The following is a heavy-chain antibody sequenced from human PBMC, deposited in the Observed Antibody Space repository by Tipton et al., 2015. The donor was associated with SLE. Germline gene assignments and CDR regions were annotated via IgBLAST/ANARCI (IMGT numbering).Heavy chain of an antibody. V-gene: IGHV4-59*01. CDR1: GGSITSYY. J-gene: IGHJ4*02. CDR3: ARDGESVGGVIPYY. Sequence: TLSLTCTVSGGSITSYYWSWIRQPPGKGLEWIGYISYSGSTNYNPSLRSRVTISVDTSKNQFSLKLSSVTAADTAVYYCARDGESVGGVIPYYWGQGTLVTVSS. D-gene: IGHD3-16*02. CDR2: ISYSGST.